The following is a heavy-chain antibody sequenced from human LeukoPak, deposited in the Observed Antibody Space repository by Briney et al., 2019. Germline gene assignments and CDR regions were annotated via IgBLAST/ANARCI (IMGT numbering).Heavy chain of an antibody. V-gene: IGHV4-38-2*01. CDR1: RYAISSGYY. CDR2: IYHSGST. Sequence: PSETLSLTSAVSRYAISSGYYWGWIRQPPGKGLEWIGSIYHSGSTYYNPSLKSRVTISVDTSKNQFSLKLSSVTAADTAVYYCARGARWSPLTYYFDYWGQGTLVTVSS. J-gene: IGHJ4*02. D-gene: IGHD4-23*01. CDR3: ARGARWSPLTYYFDY.